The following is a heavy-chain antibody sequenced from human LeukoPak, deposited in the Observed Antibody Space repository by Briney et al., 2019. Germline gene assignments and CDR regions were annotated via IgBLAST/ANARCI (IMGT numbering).Heavy chain of an antibody. Sequence: GESPKISCKGSGYSFTSYWIGWVRQMPGKGLEWMGIIYPGDSDTRYSPSFQGQVTISADKSISTAYLQWSSLKASDTAMYYCARAYYYDSSGYSYYFDYWGQGTLVTVSS. D-gene: IGHD3-22*01. J-gene: IGHJ4*02. CDR1: GYSFTSYW. CDR2: IYPGDSDT. CDR3: ARAYYYDSSGYSYYFDY. V-gene: IGHV5-51*03.